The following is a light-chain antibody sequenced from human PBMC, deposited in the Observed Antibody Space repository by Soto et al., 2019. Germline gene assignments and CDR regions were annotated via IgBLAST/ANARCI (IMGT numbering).Light chain of an antibody. J-gene: IGKJ2*01. CDR3: QQSDSTPYT. CDR2: AAS. CDR1: QSINSH. Sequence: DIQMTQSPSSLSASVGDRVTITCRASQSINSHLNWYQQKPGKAPKLLIYAASSLEGGVPSRFSGSGSGTDFTLTISSLQPEDFATYCCQQSDSTPYTFGQGIKLEI. V-gene: IGKV1-39*01.